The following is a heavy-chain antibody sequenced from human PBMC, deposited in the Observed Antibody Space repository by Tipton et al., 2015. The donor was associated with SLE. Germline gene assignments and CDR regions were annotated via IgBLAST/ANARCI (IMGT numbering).Heavy chain of an antibody. CDR1: GESFSGHY. V-gene: IGHV3-53*05. D-gene: IGHD4-11*01. CDR2: IYSGGST. CDR3: AKEGTVTTLYYYGMDV. J-gene: IGHJ6*02. Sequence: SLRLSCAVYGESFSGHYWSWIRQPPGKGLEWISVIYSGGSTYYADSVKGRFTISGDNSKNTLYLQMNSLRAEDTAVYYCAKEGTVTTLYYYGMDVWGQGTTVTVSS.